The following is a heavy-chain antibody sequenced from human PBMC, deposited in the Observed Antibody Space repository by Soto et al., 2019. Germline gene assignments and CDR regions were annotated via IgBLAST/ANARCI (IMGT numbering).Heavy chain of an antibody. D-gene: IGHD3-22*01. V-gene: IGHV4-59*01. J-gene: IGHJ4*02. CDR2: IYFRGTT. CDR1: GGSISSYY. Sequence: PSETLSLTCTVSGGSISSYYWSWILQPPGKGLEWIGYIYFRGTTNYNPSLKSRVTMSADTSKNQFSLKLNSVTAADTAVYYCARMNYYDTSGYPFDYWGQGMMVTVSS. CDR3: ARMNYYDTSGYPFDY.